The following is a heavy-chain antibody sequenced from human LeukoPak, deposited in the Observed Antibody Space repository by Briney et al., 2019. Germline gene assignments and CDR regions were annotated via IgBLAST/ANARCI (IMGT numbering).Heavy chain of an antibody. Sequence: GASVKVSCKASGYTFTSYGISWVRQAPGQGLEWMGWISAYNGNTNYAQKLQGRVTMTTDTSTNTAYMDLRSLRSDDTAVYYCARDPPMDYDYVWGSYRPKYFDSWGQGTLVTVSS. D-gene: IGHD3-16*02. CDR3: ARDPPMDYDYVWGSYRPKYFDS. CDR2: ISAYNGNT. CDR1: GYTFTSYG. V-gene: IGHV1-18*01. J-gene: IGHJ4*02.